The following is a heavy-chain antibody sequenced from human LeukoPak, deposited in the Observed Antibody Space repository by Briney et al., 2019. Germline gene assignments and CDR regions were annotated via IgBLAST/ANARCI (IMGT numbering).Heavy chain of an antibody. J-gene: IGHJ4*02. V-gene: IGHV5-51*01. CDR3: ARFPGLTTVTLDY. CDR2: IYPDDSDT. Sequence: GESLKISCKGSGYKFTIYWIAWVRQMPGKGLETMRIIYPDDSDTRYSPSFQGQVTISADKSTNTAYLQWSSLKASDTAMYYCARFPGLTTVTLDYWGQGTLVTVSS. D-gene: IGHD4-17*01. CDR1: GYKFTIYW.